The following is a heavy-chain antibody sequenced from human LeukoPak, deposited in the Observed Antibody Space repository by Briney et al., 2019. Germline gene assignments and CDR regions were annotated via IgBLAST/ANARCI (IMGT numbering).Heavy chain of an antibody. Sequence: KASETLSLTCTVSGGSISSYYWSWIRQPPGKGLEWIGYIYYSGSTNYNPDLKSRVTISVDTSKNQFSLKLISVTAADTAVYYCARKGYCYGYMGYYYGMDVWGQGTTVTVSS. CDR3: ARKGYCYGYMGYYYGMDV. V-gene: IGHV4-59*01. D-gene: IGHD5-18*01. J-gene: IGHJ6*02. CDR2: IYYSGST. CDR1: GGSISSYY.